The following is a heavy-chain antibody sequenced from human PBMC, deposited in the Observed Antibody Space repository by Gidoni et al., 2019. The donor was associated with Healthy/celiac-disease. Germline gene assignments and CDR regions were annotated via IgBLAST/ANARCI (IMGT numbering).Heavy chain of an antibody. J-gene: IGHJ4*02. CDR3: AKVTTLGGYFDY. Sequence: EVQLLASGGGLVQPGGSLRLSCAASGFTFSSYAMSWVRQAPGKGLEWVSSISGSGGSTYYAESVKGRFTISRDNSKNTLYLQMNSLRAEDTAVYYCAKVTTLGGYFDYWGQGTLVTVSS. D-gene: IGHD3-16*01. CDR1: GFTFSSYA. CDR2: ISGSGGST. V-gene: IGHV3-23*01.